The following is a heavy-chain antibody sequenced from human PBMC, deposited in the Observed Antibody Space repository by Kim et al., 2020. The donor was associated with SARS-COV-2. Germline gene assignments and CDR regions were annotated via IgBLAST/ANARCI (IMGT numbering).Heavy chain of an antibody. V-gene: IGHV3-30*04. CDR2: ISYDGSNK. D-gene: IGHD3-22*01. CDR3: ARDFDYYDSSGYYGSWF. CDR1: GFTFSSYA. Sequence: GGSLRLSCAASGFTFSSYAMHWVRQAPGKGLEWVAVISYDGSNKYYADSVKGRFTISRDNSKNTLYLQMNSLRAEDTAVYYCARDFDYYDSSGYYGSWF. J-gene: IGHJ5*01.